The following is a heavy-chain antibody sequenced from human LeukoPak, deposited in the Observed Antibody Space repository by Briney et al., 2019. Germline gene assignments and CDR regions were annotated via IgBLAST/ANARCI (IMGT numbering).Heavy chain of an antibody. CDR3: ARDSCTTTTCYDC. CDR1: GFTFSNYA. Sequence: PGGSLRLSCEASGFTFSNYAMSWVRQAPGKGLEWVALIYYDGSNKYYADSVKGRFTISRDDSKNTLYLQMNSLRAEDTAVYFCARDSCTTTTCYDCWGQGTLVTVSS. CDR2: IYYDGSNK. D-gene: IGHD2-2*01. J-gene: IGHJ4*02. V-gene: IGHV3-33*08.